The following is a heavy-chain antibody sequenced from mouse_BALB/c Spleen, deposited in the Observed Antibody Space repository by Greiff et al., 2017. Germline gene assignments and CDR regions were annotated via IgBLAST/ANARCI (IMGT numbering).Heavy chain of an antibody. CDR2: ISYSGST. V-gene: IGHV3-2*02. Sequence: DVKLQESGPGLVKPSQSLSLTCTVTGYSITSDYAWNWIRQFPGNKLEWMGYISYSGSTSYNPSLKSRISITRDTSKNQFFLQLNSVTTEDTATYYCARRGELTGTKGYYFDYWGQGTTLTVSS. CDR3: ARRGELTGTKGYYFDY. J-gene: IGHJ2*01. CDR1: GYSITSDYA. D-gene: IGHD4-1*01.